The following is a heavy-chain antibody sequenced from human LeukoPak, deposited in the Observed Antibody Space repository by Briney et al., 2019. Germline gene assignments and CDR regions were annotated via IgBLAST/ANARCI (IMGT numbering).Heavy chain of an antibody. CDR3: ASRYSHYYYGMDV. V-gene: IGHV4-34*01. CDR2: INHSGST. J-gene: IGHJ6*02. Sequence: SETLSLTCAVYGGSFSGYYWSWIRQPPGKGLEWIGEINHSGSTNYNPSLKSRVTISVDTSKNQFSLKLSSVTAADTAVYYCASRYSHYYYGMDVWGQGTTVTVSS. CDR1: GGSFSGYY. D-gene: IGHD2-21*01.